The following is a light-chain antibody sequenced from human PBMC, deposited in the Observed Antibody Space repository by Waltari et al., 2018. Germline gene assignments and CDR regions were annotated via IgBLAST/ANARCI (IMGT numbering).Light chain of an antibody. CDR2: RNN. V-gene: IGLV1-47*01. CDR1: SSNIGSNF. CDR3: AAWDDSLNGVV. J-gene: IGLJ3*02. Sequence: QSVMTQPPSASATPGQRVITSCSGRSSNIGSNFAYWYQHFPGTAPKLLIYRNNQRPSGVPDRFSGSKSGTSASLAISGLRSEDEAGYYCAAWDDSLNGVVFGGGTKVTVL.